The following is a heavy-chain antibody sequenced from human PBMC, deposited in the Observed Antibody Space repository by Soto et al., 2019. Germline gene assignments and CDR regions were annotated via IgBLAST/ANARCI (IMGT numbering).Heavy chain of an antibody. Sequence: GSLRLSCAASGFTFSSYGMHWVRQAPGKGLEWVAVISYDGSNKYYADSVKGRFTISRDNSKNTLYLHMNSLRAEDTAIYYCARERSYALSGSGTWFFEYWGQGTQVTVSS. CDR3: ARERSYALSGSGTWFFEY. J-gene: IGHJ4*02. D-gene: IGHD3-10*01. V-gene: IGHV3-30*03. CDR1: GFTFSSYG. CDR2: ISYDGSNK.